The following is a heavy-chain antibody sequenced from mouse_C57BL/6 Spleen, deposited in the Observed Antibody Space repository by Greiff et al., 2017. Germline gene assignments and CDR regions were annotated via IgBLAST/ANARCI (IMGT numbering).Heavy chain of an antibody. CDR1: GYTFTSYG. CDR2: IYPRSGNT. V-gene: IGHV1-81*01. Sequence: QVQLQQSGAELARPGASVKLSCKASGYTFTSYGISWVKQRPGQGLEWIGEIYPRSGNTYYNEKFKGKATLTADKSSSTAYMELRSLTSEDSAVYFCAQLTTVVASYWYFDVWGTGTTVTVSS. CDR3: AQLTTVVASYWYFDV. D-gene: IGHD1-1*01. J-gene: IGHJ1*03.